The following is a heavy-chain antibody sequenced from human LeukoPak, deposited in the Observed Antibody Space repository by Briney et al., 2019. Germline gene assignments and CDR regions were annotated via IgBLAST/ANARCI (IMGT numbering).Heavy chain of an antibody. CDR2: ISYDGSNK. V-gene: IGHV3-30*03. CDR1: GFTFISYS. CDR3: ARDPSYDYVWGSYRLNYMDV. Sequence: GGSLRLSCAASGFTFISYSMNWVRQAPGKGLEWVAVISYDGSNKYYADSVKGRFTISRDNSKNTLYLQMNSLRAEDTAVYYCARDPSYDYVWGSYRLNYMDVWGKGTTVTVSS. D-gene: IGHD3-16*02. J-gene: IGHJ6*03.